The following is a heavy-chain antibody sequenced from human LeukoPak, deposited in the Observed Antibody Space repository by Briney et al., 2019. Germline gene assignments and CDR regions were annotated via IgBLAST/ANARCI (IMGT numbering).Heavy chain of an antibody. D-gene: IGHD3-9*01. CDR1: GFTFSSYS. V-gene: IGHV3-33*08. CDR3: ARPGYTAGYDI. Sequence: GGSLRLSCAASGFTFSSYSMNWVRQAPGKGLEWVAVIWYDGSNKYYADSVKGRFTISRDNSKNTLYLQMNSLRAEDTAVYYCARPGYTAGYDIWGQGTLVTVSS. CDR2: IWYDGSNK. J-gene: IGHJ3*02.